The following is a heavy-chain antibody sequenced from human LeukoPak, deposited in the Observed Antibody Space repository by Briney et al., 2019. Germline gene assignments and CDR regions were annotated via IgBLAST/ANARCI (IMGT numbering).Heavy chain of an antibody. J-gene: IGHJ1*01. CDR1: RFTFSSYG. D-gene: IGHD6-13*01. CDR3: AKTGSSWYVDFQH. CDR2: ISYDGNNR. V-gene: IGHV3-30*18. Sequence: GGSLRLSCAASRFTFSSYGMHWVRQAPGKGLEWVAVISYDGNNRYYADSVKDRFTISRDNSKNTLYLQMNSLRAEDTAVYYCAKTGSSWYVDFQHWGQGTLVTVSS.